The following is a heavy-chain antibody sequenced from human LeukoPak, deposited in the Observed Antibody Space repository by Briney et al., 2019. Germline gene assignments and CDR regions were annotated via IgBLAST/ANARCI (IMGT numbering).Heavy chain of an antibody. V-gene: IGHV3-7*03. Sequence: PGGSLRLSCAAFSGYWMTWVRQAQGNGLEWVANIKQDGSEKYYVDSVKGRFTISRDNAKNSLFLQMNSLRAEDTAVYYCAKDSELFMPLGLRLGEDYYFDYWGQGTLVTVSS. D-gene: IGHD3-16*01. J-gene: IGHJ4*02. CDR1: SGYW. CDR3: AKDSELFMPLGLRLGEDYYFDY. CDR2: IKQDGSEK.